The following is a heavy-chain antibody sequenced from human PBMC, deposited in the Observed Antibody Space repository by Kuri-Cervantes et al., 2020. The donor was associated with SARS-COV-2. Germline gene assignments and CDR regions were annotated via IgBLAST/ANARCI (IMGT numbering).Heavy chain of an antibody. V-gene: IGHV3-30*02. Sequence: GESLKISCAASGFTFSSYGMHWVRQAPGKGLEWVAFIRYDGSNKYYADSVKGRFTISRDNSKNTLYLQMNSLRAEDTAVYYCARNGWGGNGRMGSYYYYYMDVWGKGTTVTVSS. CDR2: IRYDGSNK. CDR1: GFTFSSYG. CDR3: ARNGWGGNGRMGSYYYYYMDV. D-gene: IGHD4-23*01. J-gene: IGHJ6*03.